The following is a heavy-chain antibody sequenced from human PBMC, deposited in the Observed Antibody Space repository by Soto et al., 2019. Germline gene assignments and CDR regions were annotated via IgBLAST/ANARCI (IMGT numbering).Heavy chain of an antibody. V-gene: IGHV4-31*03. J-gene: IGHJ4*02. CDR2: IYYSGRT. CDR3: ARDGSGYCSGGSCNSPGD. CDR1: GGSISSGGYY. Sequence: QVQLQESGPGLVKPSQTLSLTCTVSGGSISSGGYYWSWIRQHPGKGLEWIGYIYYSGRTYYNPSLKSRVTISVDTSKNQFSLKLSSVTAADTAVYYCARDGSGYCSGGSCNSPGDWGQGTLVTVSS. D-gene: IGHD2-15*01.